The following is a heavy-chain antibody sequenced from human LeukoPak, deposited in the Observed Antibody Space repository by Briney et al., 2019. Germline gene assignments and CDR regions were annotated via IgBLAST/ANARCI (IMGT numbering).Heavy chain of an antibody. D-gene: IGHD6-13*01. CDR1: GGSISSGGYY. CDR3: ARGNIAPRGWFDP. J-gene: IGHJ5*02. V-gene: IGHV4-30-2*01. CDR2: IYHSGST. Sequence: SETLSLTCTVSGGSISSGGYYWSWIRQPPGKGLEWIGYIYHSGSTYCNPSLKSRVTISVDRSKNQFSLKLSSVTAADTAVYYCARGNIAPRGWFDPWGQGTLVTVSS.